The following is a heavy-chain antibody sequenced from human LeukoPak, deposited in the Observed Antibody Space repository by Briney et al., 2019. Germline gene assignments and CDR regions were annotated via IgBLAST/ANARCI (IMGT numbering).Heavy chain of an antibody. J-gene: IGHJ5*02. Sequence: ASAKVSCKASGYSFSDFAVNWVRQAPGQGLEWMGWINTNTGSPTYAQGFTGRFVFSLDTSVNTAYLQINSLKADDTVIYYCARETAMASNWFDPWGQGTLVTVSS. CDR1: GYSFSDFA. CDR3: ARETAMASNWFDP. V-gene: IGHV7-4-1*02. CDR2: INTNTGSP. D-gene: IGHD2-21*02.